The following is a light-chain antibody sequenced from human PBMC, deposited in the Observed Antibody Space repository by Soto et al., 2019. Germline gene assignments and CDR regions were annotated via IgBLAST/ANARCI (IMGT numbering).Light chain of an antibody. CDR1: QSVSSY. CDR3: EDYRAWART. V-gene: IGKV3-11*01. J-gene: IGKJ1*01. CDR2: DAS. Sequence: ETLLISKPANLAVSPGGGDLRSRRTSQSVSSYLAWYQQKAGQAPRLLIYDASNRATGIPARFSGSGYGTEFTIGLRSRESGESALHNYEDYRAWARTFGQGTKVDIK.